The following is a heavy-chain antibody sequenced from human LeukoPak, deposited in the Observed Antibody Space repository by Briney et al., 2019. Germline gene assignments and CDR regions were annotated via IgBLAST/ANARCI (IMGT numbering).Heavy chain of an antibody. D-gene: IGHD2-15*01. CDR2: IIPILNVL. CDR1: GGIFNDYS. Sequence: ASVKVSCKASGGIFNDYSISWVRQAPGQGLEWMGRIIPILNVLNYAQKFEGRVTITADKSTNTAYMELSSLKSEDTAVYFCARDRPRARYFDYWGQGTLVTVSS. V-gene: IGHV1-69*04. J-gene: IGHJ4*02. CDR3: ARDRPRARYFDY.